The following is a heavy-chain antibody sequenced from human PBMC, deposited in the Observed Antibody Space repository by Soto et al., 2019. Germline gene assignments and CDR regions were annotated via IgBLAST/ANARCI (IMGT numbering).Heavy chain of an antibody. J-gene: IGHJ5*02. CDR1: GFTLSDYY. CDR3: ARVYDILTSAWLDP. D-gene: IGHD3-9*01. V-gene: IGHV3-11*03. Sequence: NPGGSLLSCAASGFTLSDYYMTWIRQAPGKGLEWISYISTNSRYTKYADSVKGRFTISRDDAKNSLYLQMNSLRVEDTAVYYCARVYDILTSAWLDPWGQGTLVTVSS. CDR2: ISTNSRYT.